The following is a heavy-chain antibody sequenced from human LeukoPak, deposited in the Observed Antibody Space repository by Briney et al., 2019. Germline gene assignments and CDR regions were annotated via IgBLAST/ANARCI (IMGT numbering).Heavy chain of an antibody. CDR1: GFTFSSYA. D-gene: IGHD6-19*01. Sequence: GGSLRLSCAASGFTFSSYAMSWVRQAPGKGLEWVGFIRSKAYGGTTEYAASVKGRFTISRDDSKSIAYLQMNSLKTEDTAVYYCTREDSSGYHWGQGTLVTVSS. CDR3: TREDSSGYH. J-gene: IGHJ4*02. V-gene: IGHV3-49*04. CDR2: IRSKAYGGTT.